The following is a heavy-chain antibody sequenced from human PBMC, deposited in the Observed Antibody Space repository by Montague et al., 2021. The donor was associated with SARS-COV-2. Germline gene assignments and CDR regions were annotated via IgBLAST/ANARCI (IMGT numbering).Heavy chain of an antibody. CDR3: ARWDPQTLTLIGLRGKSASDY. V-gene: IGHV4-34*01. CDR2: INHSGTT. D-gene: IGHD4-23*01. CDR1: GGSFSGYY. Sequence: SETLSLTCAVYGGSFSGYYWTWIRQSPGKGLEWIAKINHSGTTNYNFNPSLRSRVTISVDTSKSQFSLKLSSVTAADTGVYCCARWDPQTLTLIGLRGKSASDYWGQGTLVTVSS. J-gene: IGHJ4*02.